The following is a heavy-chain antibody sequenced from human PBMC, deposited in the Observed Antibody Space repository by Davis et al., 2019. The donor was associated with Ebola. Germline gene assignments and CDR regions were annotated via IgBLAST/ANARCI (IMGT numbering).Heavy chain of an antibody. V-gene: IGHV4-34*01. J-gene: IGHJ4*02. D-gene: IGHD3-10*01. CDR2: INHSGST. Sequence: PSETLSLTCAVYGGSFSGYYWSWIRQPPGKGLEWIGEINHSGSTNYNPSLKSRVTISVDTSKNQFSLKLSSVTAADTAVYYCARRYYYGSGRDYWGQGTLVTVSS. CDR3: ARRYYYGSGRDY. CDR1: GGSFSGYY.